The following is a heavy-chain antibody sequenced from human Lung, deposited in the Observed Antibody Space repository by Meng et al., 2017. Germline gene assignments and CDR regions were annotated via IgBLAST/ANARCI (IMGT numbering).Heavy chain of an antibody. V-gene: IGHV3-23*01. CDR2: ISAGGST. CDR1: GFTFSNYA. Sequence: GESLKISCVVSGFTFSNYAVTWVRQAPGKGLEWVSGISAGGSTDYADSVKGRFTISRDNPKRTLYLQMNSLRAEDTAQYYCAKLSGSTGYYVRDAFDIWGQGTMVTVSS. D-gene: IGHD3-9*01. J-gene: IGHJ3*02. CDR3: AKLSGSTGYYVRDAFDI.